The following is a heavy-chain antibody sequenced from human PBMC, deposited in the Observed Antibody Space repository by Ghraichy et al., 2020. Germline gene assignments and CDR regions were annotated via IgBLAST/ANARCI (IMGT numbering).Heavy chain of an antibody. Sequence: ASVKVSCKASGYTFTGYYMHWVRQAPGQGLEWMGRINPNSGGTNYAQKFQGRVTMTRDTSISTAYMELSRLRSDDTAVYYCARVFIPHVVVPALGGLDYYGMDVWGQGTTVTVSS. J-gene: IGHJ6*02. CDR2: INPNSGGT. CDR1: GYTFTGYY. D-gene: IGHD2-2*01. CDR3: ARVFIPHVVVPALGGLDYYGMDV. V-gene: IGHV1-2*06.